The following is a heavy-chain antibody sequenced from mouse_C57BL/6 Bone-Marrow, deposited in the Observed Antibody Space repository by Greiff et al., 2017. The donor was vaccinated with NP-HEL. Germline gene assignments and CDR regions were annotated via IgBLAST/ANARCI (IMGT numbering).Heavy chain of an antibody. CDR1: GYTFTSYW. V-gene: IGHV1-52*01. CDR3: ARTVTTVVAEDWYFDV. Sequence: LVESGAELVRPGSSVKLSCKASGYTFTSYWMHWVKQRPIQGLEWIGNIDPSDSETHYNQKFKDKATLTVDKSSSTAYMQLSSLTSEDSAVYYCARTVTTVVAEDWYFDVWGTGTTVTVSS. D-gene: IGHD1-1*01. CDR2: IDPSDSET. J-gene: IGHJ1*03.